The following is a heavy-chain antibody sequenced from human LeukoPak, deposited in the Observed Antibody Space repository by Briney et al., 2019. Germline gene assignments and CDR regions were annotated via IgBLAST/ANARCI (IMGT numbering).Heavy chain of an antibody. CDR3: ARELTAADDAFDI. Sequence: ASVKVSCKASGYTFTSYDINWVRQATGQGLEWMGWMNPNSGNTGYARKFQGRVTMTRNTSISTAYMELSSLRSEDTAVYYCARELTAADDAFDIWGQGTMVTVSS. D-gene: IGHD6-13*01. J-gene: IGHJ3*02. CDR2: MNPNSGNT. V-gene: IGHV1-8*01. CDR1: GYTFTSYD.